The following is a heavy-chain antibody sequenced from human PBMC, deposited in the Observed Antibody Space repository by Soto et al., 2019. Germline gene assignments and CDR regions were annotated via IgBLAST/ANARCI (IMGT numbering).Heavy chain of an antibody. J-gene: IGHJ4*02. CDR1: GYSFTSYW. D-gene: IGHD1-26*01. Sequence: GESLKISCKGSGYSFTSYWIGWVRQMPGKGLEWMGIIYPGDSDTRYSPSFQGQVTISADKSISTAYLQWSSLKASDTAMYYCARGGGRDSGSYLFSVPPAGYWGQGTLVTVSS. V-gene: IGHV5-51*01. CDR2: IYPGDSDT. CDR3: ARGGGRDSGSYLFSVPPAGY.